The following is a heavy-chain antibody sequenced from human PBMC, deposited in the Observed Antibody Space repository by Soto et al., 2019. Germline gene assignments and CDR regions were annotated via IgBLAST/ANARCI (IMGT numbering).Heavy chain of an antibody. V-gene: IGHV1-8*01. J-gene: IGHJ4*02. CDR3: AKDEAAAGTCFDY. CDR1: GYTFTSYD. CDR2: MNPNSGNT. Sequence: ASVKVSCKASGYTFTSYDINWVRQATGQGLEWMGWMNPNSGNTGYAQKFQGRVTMTRDTSISTAYMELSSLRSEDTAVYYCAKDEAAAGTCFDYWGQGTLVTVSS. D-gene: IGHD6-13*01.